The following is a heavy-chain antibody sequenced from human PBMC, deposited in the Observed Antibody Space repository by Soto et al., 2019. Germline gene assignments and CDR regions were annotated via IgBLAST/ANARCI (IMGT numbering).Heavy chain of an antibody. Sequence: PGGSLRLSCAASGFTFSSYAMSWVRQAPGKGLEWVSAISGSGGSTYYADSVKGRFTISRDNSKNTLYLQMNSLGAEDTAVYYCARSRFGETDAFDIWGQGTMVTVSS. CDR2: ISGSGGST. J-gene: IGHJ3*02. V-gene: IGHV3-23*01. CDR3: ARSRFGETDAFDI. D-gene: IGHD3-10*01. CDR1: GFTFSSYA.